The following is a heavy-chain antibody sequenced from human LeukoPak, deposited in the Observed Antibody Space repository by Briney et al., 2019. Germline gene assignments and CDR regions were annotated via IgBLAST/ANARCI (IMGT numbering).Heavy chain of an antibody. D-gene: IGHD1-1*01. Sequence: ASVKVSCKAAGYTFTSYYMHWVRQAPGQGLEWMVTINPSGGSTSYAQKFQGRVTMTRDTSTSTVYMELSSLRSEDTAVYYCARGGRGEGTGTTRVAFDIWGQGTMVTVSS. CDR2: INPSGGST. J-gene: IGHJ3*02. V-gene: IGHV1-46*01. CDR3: ARGGRGEGTGTTRVAFDI. CDR1: GYTFTSYY.